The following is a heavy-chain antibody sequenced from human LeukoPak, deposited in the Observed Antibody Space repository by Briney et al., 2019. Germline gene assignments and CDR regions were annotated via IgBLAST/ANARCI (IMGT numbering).Heavy chain of an antibody. V-gene: IGHV3-23*01. CDR2: ISGSGGST. D-gene: IGHD3-10*01. CDR1: GFTFSSYD. CDR3: AKDGIWFGELPPHAFDI. J-gene: IGHJ3*02. Sequence: GGSLRLSCAAPGFTFSSYDMSWVRQAPGKGLEWVSAISGSGGSTYYADSVKGRFTISRDNSKNTLYLQMNSLRAEDTAVYYCAKDGIWFGELPPHAFDIWGQGTMVTVSS.